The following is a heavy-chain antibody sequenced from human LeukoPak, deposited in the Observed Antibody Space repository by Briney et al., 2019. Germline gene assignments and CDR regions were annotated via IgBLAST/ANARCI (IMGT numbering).Heavy chain of an antibody. Sequence: PSETLSLTCTVSGGSISSYYWSWIRQPAGKELEWIGRIYTSGSTNYNPSLKSRVTMSVDTSKNQFSLKLSSVTAADTAVYYCARVNMDCSSTSCYFWFDPWGQGTLVTVSS. D-gene: IGHD2-2*01. CDR1: GGSISSYY. CDR2: IYTSGST. V-gene: IGHV4-4*07. CDR3: ARVNMDCSSTSCYFWFDP. J-gene: IGHJ5*02.